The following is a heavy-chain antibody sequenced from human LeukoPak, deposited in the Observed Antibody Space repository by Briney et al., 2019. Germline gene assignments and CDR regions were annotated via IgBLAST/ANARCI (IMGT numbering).Heavy chain of an antibody. Sequence: ASVKVSCKASGYTFTSYDINWVRRATGQGLEWMGWMNPNSGNTGYAQKFQGRVTMTRNTSISTAYMELSSLRSEDTAVYYCARLRYYYYGMDVWGQGTTVTVSS. CDR1: GYTFTSYD. V-gene: IGHV1-8*01. J-gene: IGHJ6*02. CDR3: ARLRYYYYGMDV. CDR2: MNPNSGNT.